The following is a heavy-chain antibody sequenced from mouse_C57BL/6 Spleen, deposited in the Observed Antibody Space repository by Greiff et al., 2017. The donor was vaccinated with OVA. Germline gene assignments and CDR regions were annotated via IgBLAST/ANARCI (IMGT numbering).Heavy chain of an antibody. Sequence: EVQLQQSGPELVKPGASVKISCKASGYSFTDYNMNWVKQSNGKSLEWIGVINPNYGTTSYNQKFKGKATLTVDQSSSTAYMQLNSLTSEDSAVYDCARKDYYGSSYVNYAMDYWGQGTSVTVSS. J-gene: IGHJ4*01. CDR3: ARKDYYGSSYVNYAMDY. CDR2: INPNYGTT. D-gene: IGHD1-1*01. CDR1: GYSFTDYN. V-gene: IGHV1-39*01.